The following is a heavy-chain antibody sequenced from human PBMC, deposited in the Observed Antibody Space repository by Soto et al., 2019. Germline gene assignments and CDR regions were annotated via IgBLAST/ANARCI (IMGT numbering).Heavy chain of an antibody. CDR2: IIPIFGTP. Sequence: QDQLVQSGAEVKKPGSSVKVSCKASGGTFSNDAINWVRQAPGQGLEWMGGIIPIFGTPSYAQRLEGKITISADESTGTAYLEVSRLRSEDTAVYYCASRRYSGSYLDPWGQGTLVTVSS. J-gene: IGHJ5*02. CDR3: ASRRYSGSYLDP. D-gene: IGHD1-26*01. V-gene: IGHV1-69*12. CDR1: GGTFSNDA.